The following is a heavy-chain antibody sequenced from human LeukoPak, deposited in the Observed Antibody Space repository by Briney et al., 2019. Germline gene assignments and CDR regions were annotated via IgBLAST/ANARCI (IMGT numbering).Heavy chain of an antibody. D-gene: IGHD6-6*01. J-gene: IGHJ6*02. CDR2: INPNSGGT. V-gene: IGHV1-2*02. CDR3: ARDRIGARQGYYYYYGMDV. Sequence: GASVKVSCKASGYTFTGYYMHWVRQAPGQGLERMGWINPNSGGTNYAQKFQGRVTMTRDTSISTAYMELSRLRSDDTAVYYCARDRIGARQGYYYYYGMDVWGQGTTVTVSS. CDR1: GYTFTGYY.